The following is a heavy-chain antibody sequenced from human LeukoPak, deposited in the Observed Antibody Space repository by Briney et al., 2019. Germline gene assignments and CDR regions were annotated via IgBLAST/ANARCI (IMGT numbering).Heavy chain of an antibody. J-gene: IGHJ4*02. CDR3: TTVVIYYDSSGYYYVRPRYFDY. V-gene: IGHV1-18*01. Sequence: ASVKVSCKASGYTFTSYGISWVRQAPGQGLEWMGWISAYNGNTNYAQKLQGRVTMTTDTSTSTAYMGLRSLRSDDTAMYYCTTVVIYYDSSGYYYVRPRYFDYWGQGTLVTVSS. CDR1: GYTFTSYG. CDR2: ISAYNGNT. D-gene: IGHD3-22*01.